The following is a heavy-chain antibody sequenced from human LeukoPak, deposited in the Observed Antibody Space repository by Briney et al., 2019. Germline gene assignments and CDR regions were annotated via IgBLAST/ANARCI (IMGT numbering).Heavy chain of an antibody. D-gene: IGHD3-10*01. CDR1: GGTFSSYA. V-gene: IGHV1-69*13. Sequence: SVKVSCKASGGTFSSYAISWVRQAPGQGLEWMGGIIPIFGTANYARKFQGRVTITADESTSTAYMELSSLRSEDTAVYYCALWFGENAFDIWGQGTMVTVSS. J-gene: IGHJ3*02. CDR3: ALWFGENAFDI. CDR2: IIPIFGTA.